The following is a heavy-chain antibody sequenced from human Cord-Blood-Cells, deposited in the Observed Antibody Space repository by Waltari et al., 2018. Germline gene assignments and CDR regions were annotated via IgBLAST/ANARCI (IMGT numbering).Heavy chain of an antibody. CDR3: ARHALGGDRWVYWYFDL. V-gene: IGHV4-39*07. CDR2: IYYSGST. D-gene: IGHD2-21*01. J-gene: IGHJ2*01. Sequence: QLQLQESGPGLVKPSETLSLTCTVSGGPNSSSSYYWGWIRQPPGKGLEWIGSIYYSGSTYYTPSLKSRVTISVDTSKNQFSLKLSSVTAADTAVYYCARHALGGDRWVYWYFDLWGRGTLVTVSS. CDR1: GGPNSSSSYY.